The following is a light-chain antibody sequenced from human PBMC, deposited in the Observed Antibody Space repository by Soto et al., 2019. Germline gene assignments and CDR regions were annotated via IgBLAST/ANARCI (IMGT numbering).Light chain of an antibody. CDR1: SSDVGGYNF. Sequence: QSVLTQPASVSGSPGQSITISCTGTSSDVGGYNFVSWYQQQSGKAPKLMIHEVSNRPSGVSNRFSGSKSGNTASPTISGLQAEDESDYYCSSFTRSRAYVFGIGTKLTVL. V-gene: IGLV2-14*01. CDR3: SSFTRSRAYV. CDR2: EVS. J-gene: IGLJ1*01.